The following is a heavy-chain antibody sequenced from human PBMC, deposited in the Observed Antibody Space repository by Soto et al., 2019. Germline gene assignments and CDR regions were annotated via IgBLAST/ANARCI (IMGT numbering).Heavy chain of an antibody. CDR3: VKDRYVDY. Sequence: GGSLRLSCSVFGFSFSNYAMHWVRQAPGKGLQYVSSISSNGGTTYYADSVQSRFTISRDNSKNTLYLQMSSLRLEDTAVYYCVKDRYVDYWGQGT. CDR1: GFSFSNYA. CDR2: ISSNGGTT. V-gene: IGHV3-64D*06. J-gene: IGHJ4*02.